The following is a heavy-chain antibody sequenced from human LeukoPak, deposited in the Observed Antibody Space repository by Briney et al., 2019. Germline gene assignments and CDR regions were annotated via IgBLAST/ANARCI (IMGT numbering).Heavy chain of an antibody. CDR1: GYTLTELF. CDR3: ATGLRYFDWLIH. V-gene: IGHV1-24*01. CDR2: FDPEDGET. J-gene: IGHJ5*02. Sequence: ASVKVSCKVSGYTLTELFMHWVRQAPGKGLEWMGGFDPEDGETIYAQKFQGRVTMTEDTSTDTAYMELSSLRSEDTAVYYCATGLRYFDWLIHWRQGTLVTVSS. D-gene: IGHD3-9*01.